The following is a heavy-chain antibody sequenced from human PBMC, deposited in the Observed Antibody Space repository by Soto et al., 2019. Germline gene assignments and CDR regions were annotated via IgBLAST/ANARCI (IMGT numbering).Heavy chain of an antibody. CDR1: GFTFSSYA. J-gene: IGHJ4*02. CDR2: ISSNGGST. Sequence: GGSLRLSCSASGFTFSSYAMHWVRQAPGKGLEYVSAISSNGGSTYYADSVKGRFTISRDNSKNTLYLQMSSLRAEDTAVYYCANYDSSGYLSPSDYWGQGTLVTVSS. V-gene: IGHV3-64D*06. CDR3: ANYDSSGYLSPSDY. D-gene: IGHD3-22*01.